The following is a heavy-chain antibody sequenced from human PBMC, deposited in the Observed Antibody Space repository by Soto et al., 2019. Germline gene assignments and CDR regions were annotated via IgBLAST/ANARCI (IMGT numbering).Heavy chain of an antibody. D-gene: IGHD4-17*01. Sequence: SETLSLTCTVSGGSFSSGDYYWSWVRQPPGKGLEWIGYIYYTWSTFNNPSLKSRVSISIDTSKTQFSLKLSSVTAADTAVYYCARIHFGDEPSYYYYGMDVWGQGTTVTVSS. CDR2: IYYTWST. CDR3: ARIHFGDEPSYYYYGMDV. CDR1: GGSFSSGDYY. J-gene: IGHJ6*02. V-gene: IGHV4-30-4*01.